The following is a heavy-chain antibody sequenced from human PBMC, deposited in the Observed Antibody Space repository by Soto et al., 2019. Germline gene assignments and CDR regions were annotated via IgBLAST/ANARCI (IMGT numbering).Heavy chain of an antibody. CDR1: GFSFDGYA. CDR2: ISWNSGNI. CDR3: VKASTYSSSQGWFDP. Sequence: DVQLVESGGGLVQPGRSLRLSCAASGFSFDGYAMNWVRQPPGKGLEWVSGISWNSGNIDYADSVKGRFTISRDNAKNSLYLQMNSLRAEDTALYYCVKASTYSSSQGWFDPWGQGTMVTVSS. V-gene: IGHV3-9*01. J-gene: IGHJ5*02. D-gene: IGHD6-6*01.